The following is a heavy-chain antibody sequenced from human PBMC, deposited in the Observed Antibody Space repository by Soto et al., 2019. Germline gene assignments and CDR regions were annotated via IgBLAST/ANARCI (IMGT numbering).Heavy chain of an antibody. J-gene: IGHJ6*02. CDR2: ISSSSSTI. CDR3: ARPIVLTQADYYYYYGMDV. Sequence: GGSLRLSCAASGFTFSSYSMNWVRQAPGKGLEWVSYISSSSSTIYYADSVKGRFTISRDNAKNSLYLQMNSLRAEDTAVYYCARPIVLTQADYYYYYGMDVWGQGTTVTVSS. V-gene: IGHV3-48*01. D-gene: IGHD1-26*01. CDR1: GFTFSSYS.